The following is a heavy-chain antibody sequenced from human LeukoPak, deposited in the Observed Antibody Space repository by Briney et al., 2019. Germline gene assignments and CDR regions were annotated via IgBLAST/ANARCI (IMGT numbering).Heavy chain of an antibody. CDR3: ANSYYYDSSGYRY. Sequence: PSQTLSLTCAVSGGSISSGGYSWSWIRQPPGKGLEWIGYIYHSGSTYYNPSLKSRVTISVDTSKNQFSLKLSSVTAADTAVYYCANSYYYDSSGYRYWGQGTLVTVSS. D-gene: IGHD3-22*01. J-gene: IGHJ4*02. V-gene: IGHV4-30-2*01. CDR2: IYHSGST. CDR1: GGSISSGGYS.